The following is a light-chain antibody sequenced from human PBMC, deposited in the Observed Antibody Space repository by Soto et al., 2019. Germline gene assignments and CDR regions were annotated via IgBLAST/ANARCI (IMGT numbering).Light chain of an antibody. Sequence: QSVLTQPPSASGSPGQSVTISCTGTKSDIGVYDFVSWYQHHPGKAPRLIIYEVVQRPSGVPDRFSGSKSGNTASLTVSGLQTADEADYFCKSYAGSKTYVFGSGPKLTVL. CDR3: KSYAGSKTYV. CDR1: KSDIGVYDF. J-gene: IGLJ1*01. CDR2: EVV. V-gene: IGLV2-8*01.